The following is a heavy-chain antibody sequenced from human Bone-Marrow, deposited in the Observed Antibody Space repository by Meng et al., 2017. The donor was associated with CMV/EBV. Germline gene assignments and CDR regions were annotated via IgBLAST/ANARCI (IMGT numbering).Heavy chain of an antibody. CDR1: GFTFSSYW. CDR2: INSDGSST. CDR3: ARHYYGMDV. J-gene: IGHJ6*01. Sequence: GESLKISCAASGFTFSSYWMHWVRQAPGKGLVWVSRINSDGSSTSYADSVKGRFTISRDNAKNTLYLQMNSLRAEDTAVYYCARHYYGMDVWGQGTTVTVSS. V-gene: IGHV3-74*01.